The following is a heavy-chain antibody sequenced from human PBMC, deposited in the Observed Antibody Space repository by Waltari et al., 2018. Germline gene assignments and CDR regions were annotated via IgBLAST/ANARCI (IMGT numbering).Heavy chain of an antibody. V-gene: IGHV3-23*01. J-gene: IGHJ4*02. CDR3: TKDRQSIQFEY. CDR2: VDNSGGRT. CDR1: GFTFSTYA. D-gene: IGHD6-19*01. Sequence: EVQLLESGGGLVQPGESVRLSCSASGFTFSTYAMNWVRQAPGKGLEWVSTVDNSGGRTFYAASVQGRFTISRDNLRNTVYLQMNSLRAEDTALYYCTKDRQSIQFEYWGQGILVTVSS.